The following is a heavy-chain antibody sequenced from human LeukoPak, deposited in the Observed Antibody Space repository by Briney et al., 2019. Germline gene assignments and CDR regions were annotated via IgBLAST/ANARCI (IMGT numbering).Heavy chain of an antibody. Sequence: GGSLRLSCAASGFTLSNYDMNWVRQAPGKGLEWVSSISTSSRYIYYKDSVRGRFTISRDDAKNSLYLEMNSLRAEDAAVYYCARADCSSSTCYLRRSWFDPWGQGTLVTVSS. CDR2: ISTSSRYI. CDR3: ARADCSSSTCYLRRSWFDP. J-gene: IGHJ5*02. D-gene: IGHD2-2*01. V-gene: IGHV3-21*01. CDR1: GFTLSNYD.